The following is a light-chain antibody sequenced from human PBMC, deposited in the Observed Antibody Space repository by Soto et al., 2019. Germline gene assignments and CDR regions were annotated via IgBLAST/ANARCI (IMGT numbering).Light chain of an antibody. V-gene: IGKV1-39*01. CDR2: AVS. J-gene: IGKJ2*01. Sequence: DIQMTQSPSSLSASVGDRVTITCRASQSISNYLNWYQQKPGKAPNLLIYAVSSLRSGVPSRFSGSGSGTDFTLTISSLQPEDFATYYCQQSYSTARTFGQGTKVEIK. CDR1: QSISNY. CDR3: QQSYSTART.